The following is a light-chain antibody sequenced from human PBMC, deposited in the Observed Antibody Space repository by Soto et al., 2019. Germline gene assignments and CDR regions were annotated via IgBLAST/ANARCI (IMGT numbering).Light chain of an antibody. V-gene: IGKV3-20*01. CDR1: QSVSSSY. CDR2: GAS. CDR3: QQYGSSPRFT. J-gene: IGKJ3*01. Sequence: EIVLTQSPGTLSLSPGERATLSCRASQSVSSSYLAWYQQKPGQAPRLLIYGASSRATGIPDRFSGSESGTDFTLTISRLEPEDFAVYYGQQYGSSPRFTFGPGTKVDIK.